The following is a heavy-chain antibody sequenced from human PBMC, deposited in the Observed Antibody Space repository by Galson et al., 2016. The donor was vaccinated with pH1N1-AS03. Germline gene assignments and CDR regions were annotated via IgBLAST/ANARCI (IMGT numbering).Heavy chain of an antibody. Sequence: ETLSLTCTDSGLSISSGSYWGWIRQSPGKGLEWIGNIYHAANTYYNPSFKTRVTMSVDTSKSQFSLSLRSVTAADTAMYYCARGLGSCSGKQCFVHFDPWGQGIRVTVSS. CDR2: IYHAANT. D-gene: IGHD1-26*01. J-gene: IGHJ5*02. CDR1: GLSISSGSY. V-gene: IGHV4-38-2*02. CDR3: ARGLGSCSGKQCFVHFDP.